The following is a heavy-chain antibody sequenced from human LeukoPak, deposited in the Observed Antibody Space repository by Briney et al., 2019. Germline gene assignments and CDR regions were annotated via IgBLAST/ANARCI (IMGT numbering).Heavy chain of an antibody. J-gene: IGHJ4*02. CDR3: AKHPAFGVVPPFLDY. CDR1: GFTFSSYE. CDR2: ISGSGFST. V-gene: IGHV3-23*01. D-gene: IGHD6-6*01. Sequence: PGGSLRLSCAASGFTFSSYEMNWVRQAPGKGLEWVSTISGSGFSTHHADSVKGRFFISRDKSKNTLYLQMNSLRAEDTALYYCAKHPAFGVVPPFLDYWGQGTLVTVSS.